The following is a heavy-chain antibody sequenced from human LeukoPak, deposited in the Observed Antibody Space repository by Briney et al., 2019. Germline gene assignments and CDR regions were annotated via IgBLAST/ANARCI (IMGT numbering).Heavy chain of an antibody. V-gene: IGHV3-30*02. CDR2: IRYDGTQQ. J-gene: IGHJ4*02. CDR3: VKEGGLMIRRYYFDY. Sequence: GALRLSCAASGFIFSNYWMSWVRQAPGKGLEWVAFIRYDGTQQSYADSVKGRFTISRDNSKNLLYLHMSTLRVDDTAVYYCVKEGGLMIRRYYFDYWGQGILVTVSS. CDR1: GFIFSNYW. D-gene: IGHD3-16*01.